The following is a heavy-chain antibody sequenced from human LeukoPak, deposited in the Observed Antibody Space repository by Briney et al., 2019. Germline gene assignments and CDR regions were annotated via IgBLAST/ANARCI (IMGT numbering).Heavy chain of an antibody. V-gene: IGHV3-66*02. J-gene: IGHJ6*03. CDR1: GFTVSSNY. CDR3: ARDADSYMDV. Sequence: GGSLRLSCAASGFTVSSNYMSWVRQAPGKGLEWVSVIYSGGSTYYADSVKGRFAISRDNSKNTLYLQMNSLRAEDTAVYYCARDADSYMDVWGKGTTVTVSS. CDR2: IYSGGST.